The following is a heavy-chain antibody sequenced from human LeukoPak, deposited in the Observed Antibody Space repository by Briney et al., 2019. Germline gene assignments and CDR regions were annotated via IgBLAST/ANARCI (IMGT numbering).Heavy chain of an antibody. J-gene: IGHJ6*03. D-gene: IGHD2-2*01. Sequence: SETLSLTCAVYGGSFSGYYWSWIRQPPGKGLEWIGEINHSGSTNYNPSLKSRVTISVDTSKNQFSLKLSSVTAADTAAYYCSRLAGYCSSTSCQRGYYMDVWGKGTTVTVSS. CDR2: INHSGST. V-gene: IGHV4-34*01. CDR1: GGSFSGYY. CDR3: SRLAGYCSSTSCQRGYYMDV.